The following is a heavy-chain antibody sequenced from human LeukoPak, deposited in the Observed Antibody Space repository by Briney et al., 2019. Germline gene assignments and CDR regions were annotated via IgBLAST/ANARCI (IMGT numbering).Heavy chain of an antibody. Sequence: GESLKISCKGSGYSFTSYWIGGVRQMPGKGLEWMGIIYPGDSDTRYSPSFQGQVTISADKSISTAYLQWSSLKASDTAMYYCARLGDFWSGSYYFDYWGQGTLVTVSS. CDR3: ARLGDFWSGSYYFDY. D-gene: IGHD3-3*01. J-gene: IGHJ4*02. V-gene: IGHV5-51*01. CDR1: GYSFTSYW. CDR2: IYPGDSDT.